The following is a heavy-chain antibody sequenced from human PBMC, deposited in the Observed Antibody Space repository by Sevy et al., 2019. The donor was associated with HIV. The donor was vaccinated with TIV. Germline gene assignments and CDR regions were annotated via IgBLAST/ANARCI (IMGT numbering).Heavy chain of an antibody. J-gene: IGHJ4*02. CDR2: ISYNGRNQ. V-gene: IGHV3-30*04. Sequence: VPAGGSLRLSCAASGFSLSDHAVSWVRQTPGKGLEWLAVISYNGRNQYYADSVKGRFTISKDDSKNTLYLQLNSLRAEDTAVYYCAGFVGYCSGGRCSIIDFWGQGTLVTVSS. CDR1: GFSLSDHA. D-gene: IGHD2-15*01. CDR3: AGFVGYCSGGRCSIIDF.